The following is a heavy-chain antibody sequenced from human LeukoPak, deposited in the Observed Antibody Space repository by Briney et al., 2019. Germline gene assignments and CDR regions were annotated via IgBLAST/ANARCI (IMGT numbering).Heavy chain of an antibody. CDR3: ARDLGPYIVAIDY. CDR1: GFSFSNYG. V-gene: IGHV3-33*01. J-gene: IGHJ4*02. CDR2: IWYDGSKE. D-gene: IGHD2-21*01. Sequence: GGSLRPSCAASGFSFSNYGMHWVRQAPGKGLEWVAVIWYDGSKEYYRDSVKGRFTISRDNSKKTLFLQMDSLRAEDTALYYCARDLGPYIVAIDYWGQGTLVTVSS.